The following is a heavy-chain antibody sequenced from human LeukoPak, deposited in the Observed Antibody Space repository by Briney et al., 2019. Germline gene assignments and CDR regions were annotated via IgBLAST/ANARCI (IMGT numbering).Heavy chain of an antibody. V-gene: IGHV1-18*04. J-gene: IGHJ3*02. CDR2: ISAYNGNT. D-gene: IGHD1/OR15-1a*01. Sequence: ASVKVSCKASGYTFTSYGISWVRQAPGQGLEWMGWISAYNGNTNYAQKLQGRVTMTTDTSTSTAYMELRSLRSDDTAVYYCARDNWNRQGHEAFDIWGQGTMVTVSS. CDR3: ARDNWNRQGHEAFDI. CDR1: GYTFTSYG.